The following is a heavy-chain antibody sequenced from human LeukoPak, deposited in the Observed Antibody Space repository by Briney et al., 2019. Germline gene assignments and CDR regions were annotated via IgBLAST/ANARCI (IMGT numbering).Heavy chain of an antibody. CDR2: INQGGSEK. D-gene: IGHD3-22*01. CDR1: GLTFSTYW. J-gene: IGHJ4*02. CDR3: ARIYDNSGYYDY. V-gene: IGHV3-7*04. Sequence: PGGSLRLSCAATGLTFSTYWMSWVRQAPGKGLEWVANINQGGSEKYYVDSVKGRFTISRGNAKNSLYLQMNSLRAEDTAVYYCARIYDNSGYYDYWGQGTLVTVSS.